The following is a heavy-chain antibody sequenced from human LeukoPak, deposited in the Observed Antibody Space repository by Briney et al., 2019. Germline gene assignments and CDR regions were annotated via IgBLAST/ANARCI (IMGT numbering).Heavy chain of an antibody. CDR3: ARLLGNYSFDY. CDR1: GGSISSSSYY. Sequence: PSETLSLTCTVSGGSISSSSYYWGWIRQPPGKGLEWIGSIYYSGSTYYNPSLKCRVTISVDTSKNQFSLKLSSVTAADTAVYYCARLLGNYSFDYWGQGTLVTVSS. V-gene: IGHV4-39*01. J-gene: IGHJ4*02. D-gene: IGHD4-23*01. CDR2: IYYSGST.